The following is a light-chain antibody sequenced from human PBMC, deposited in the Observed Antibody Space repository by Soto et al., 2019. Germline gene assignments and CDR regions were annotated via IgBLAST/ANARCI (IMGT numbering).Light chain of an antibody. CDR1: SSDVGGYNY. Sequence: QSVLTQPPSASGSPGQSVTISCTGTSSDVGGYNYVSWYQQHPGKAPKLMISEVSKRPSGVPDRFSGSKSGNTASLTVSGLKAEDEADYYCSSFAGNNNVVFGGGTKLTVL. CDR3: SSFAGNNNVV. J-gene: IGLJ2*01. CDR2: EVS. V-gene: IGLV2-8*01.